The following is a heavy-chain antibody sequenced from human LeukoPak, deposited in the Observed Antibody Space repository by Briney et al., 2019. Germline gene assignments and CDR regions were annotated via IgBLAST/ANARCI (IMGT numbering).Heavy chain of an antibody. V-gene: IGHV1-69*05. CDR3: ARSFLAAAGIFSAGGYFDY. Sequence: SVKVSCKASGGTFSSYAISWVRQAPGQGLEWMGGIIPIFGTANYAQKFQGRVTITTDESTSTAYMGLSSLRSEDTAVYYCARSFLAAAGIFSAGGYFDYWGQGTLVTVSS. J-gene: IGHJ4*02. D-gene: IGHD6-13*01. CDR1: GGTFSSYA. CDR2: IIPIFGTA.